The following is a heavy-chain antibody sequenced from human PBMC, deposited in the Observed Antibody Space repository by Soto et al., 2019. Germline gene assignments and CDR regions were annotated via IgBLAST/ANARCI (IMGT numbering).Heavy chain of an antibody. CDR1: GYNFTNYW. CDR3: ARHSSSSRDYYYYGMDV. CDR2: IDCSDSYT. D-gene: IGHD6-6*01. J-gene: IGHJ6*02. V-gene: IGHV5-10-1*01. Sequence: GESLKISCQGSGYNFTNYWITWVRQMPGKGLEWMGRIDCSDSYTNYSPSFQGHVTISVDKSITTAYLQWSSLKASDTAMYYCARHSSSSRDYYYYGMDVWGQGTTVTVSS.